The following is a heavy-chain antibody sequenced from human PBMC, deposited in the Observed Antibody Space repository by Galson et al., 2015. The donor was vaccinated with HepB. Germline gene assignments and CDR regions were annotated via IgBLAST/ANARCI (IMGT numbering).Heavy chain of an antibody. CDR2: INTNTGNP. D-gene: IGHD6-19*01. CDR1: GYAFTSYA. J-gene: IGHJ4*02. V-gene: IGHV7-4-1*02. CDR3: ARVRSSGWYAGTEGDY. Sequence: SVKVSCKASGYAFTSYAMNWVRQAPGQGLEWMGWINTNTGNPTYAQGFTGRFVFSLDTSVSTAYLQISSLKAEDTAVYYCARVRSSGWYAGTEGDYWGQGTLVTVSS.